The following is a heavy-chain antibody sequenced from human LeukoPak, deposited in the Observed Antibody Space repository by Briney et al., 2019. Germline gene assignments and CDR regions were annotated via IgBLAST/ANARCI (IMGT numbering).Heavy chain of an antibody. CDR2: INPNSGGT. D-gene: IGHD6-25*01. CDR3: ARSSSSVGWFDP. V-gene: IGHV1-2*02. J-gene: IGHJ5*02. Sequence: ASVKVSCKASGYTFTGYYMHWVRQAPGQGLEWMGWINPNSGGTNYAQKFQGRVTMTRDTSIGTAYMELSRLRSDDTAVYYCARSSSSVGWFDPWGQGTLVTVSS. CDR1: GYTFTGYY.